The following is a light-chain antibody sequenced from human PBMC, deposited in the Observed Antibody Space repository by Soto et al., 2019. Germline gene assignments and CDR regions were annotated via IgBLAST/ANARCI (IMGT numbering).Light chain of an antibody. CDR2: DVS. Sequence: QSVLTQPPSASGSPGQSVTISCTGTSSDVGGYNHVSWYQQNPGKAPKLMIYDVSKRPSGVPDRFSGSKSGNTASLTISGLRAEDEADYYCASYAGSNNSVFGTGTKVTVL. CDR3: ASYAGSNNSV. CDR1: SSDVGGYNH. V-gene: IGLV2-8*01. J-gene: IGLJ1*01.